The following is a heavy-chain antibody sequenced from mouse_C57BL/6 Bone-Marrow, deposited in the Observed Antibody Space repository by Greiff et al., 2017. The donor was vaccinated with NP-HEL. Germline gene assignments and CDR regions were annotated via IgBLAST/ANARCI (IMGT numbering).Heavy chain of an antibody. CDR2: IYPRDGST. J-gene: IGHJ2*01. D-gene: IGHD1-1*01. V-gene: IGHV1-78*01. CDR1: GYTFTDHT. CDR3: VRVDYGSSYDFDY. Sequence: VQLQQSDAELVKPGASVKISCKVSGYTFTDHTIHWMKQRPEQGLEWIGYIYPRDGSTKYNEKFKGKATLTADKSSSTAYMQLNSLTSEDSAVYFCVRVDYGSSYDFDYWGQGTTLTVSS.